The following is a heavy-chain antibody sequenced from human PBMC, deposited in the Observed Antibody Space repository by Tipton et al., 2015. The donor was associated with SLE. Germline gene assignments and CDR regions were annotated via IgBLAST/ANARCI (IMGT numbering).Heavy chain of an antibody. D-gene: IGHD2-15*01. V-gene: IGHV4-4*08. CDR2: IYSSGRT. Sequence: LRLSCTVSGGSISSFYWSWIRQPPGKGLEWIGFIYSSGRTNYNPSLKSRVTISVDTSENQFSLKVSSVTAADTAVYYCARDRYCSGGSCYDWYFDLWGRGTLVTVSS. CDR1: GGSISSFY. J-gene: IGHJ2*01. CDR3: ARDRYCSGGSCYDWYFDL.